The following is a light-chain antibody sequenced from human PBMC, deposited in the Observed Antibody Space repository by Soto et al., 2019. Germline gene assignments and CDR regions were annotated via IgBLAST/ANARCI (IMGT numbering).Light chain of an antibody. Sequence: QSVLTQPPSASGTPGQRVTISCSGSSSNIGSNYVYWYQQLPGTAPKLLIYRNNQRPSGVPDRFSGSKSGTSASLAISGLRSEDEADYYCAAWDDSLSYVFGTGPKVTVL. J-gene: IGLJ1*01. CDR2: RNN. CDR3: AAWDDSLSYV. CDR1: SSNIGSNY. V-gene: IGLV1-47*01.